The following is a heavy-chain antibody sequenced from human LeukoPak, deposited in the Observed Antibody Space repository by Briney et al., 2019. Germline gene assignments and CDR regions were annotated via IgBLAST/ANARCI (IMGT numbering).Heavy chain of an antibody. D-gene: IGHD6-6*01. CDR2: VSYDGSNE. CDR1: GFTFSTYA. J-gene: IGHJ1*01. V-gene: IGHV3-30-3*01. CDR3: ARGRSIAARPGYFQH. Sequence: AGGSLRLSCAASGFTFSTYAMHWVRQAPGKGLEWVAVVSYDGSNEYYADSVKGRFTISRDNSKNTLYLQMNSLRPEDTAVYYCARGRSIAARPGYFQHWGQGTLVTVSS.